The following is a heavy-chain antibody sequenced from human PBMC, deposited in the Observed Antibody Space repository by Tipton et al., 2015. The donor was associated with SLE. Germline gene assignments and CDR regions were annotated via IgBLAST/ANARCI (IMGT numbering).Heavy chain of an antibody. CDR1: GGSISSGGYY. J-gene: IGHJ4*02. CDR2: IYYSGST. D-gene: IGHD3-9*01. CDR3: ASYPTGSYYFDY. V-gene: IGHV4-31*03. Sequence: TLSLTCTVSGGSISSGGYYWSWIRQHPGKGLEWIGYIYYSGSTYYNPSLKSRVTISVDTSKNQFSLKLSSVTAADTAAYYCASYPTGSYYFDYWGQGTLVTVSS.